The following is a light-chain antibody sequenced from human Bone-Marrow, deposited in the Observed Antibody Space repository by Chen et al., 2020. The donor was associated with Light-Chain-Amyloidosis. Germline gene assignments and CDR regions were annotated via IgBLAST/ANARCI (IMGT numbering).Light chain of an antibody. V-gene: IGLV3-25*03. Sequence: SYELTQPPSVSVSPGQTARITCSGDDLPTKYAYWYQQKPGQAPVLVIHRDTERPSGISERLSGSSSGTTATLTISGVPSEDEADYHCQAADSSATYEVLFGGGTKLTVL. CDR1: DLPTKY. CDR2: RDT. CDR3: QAADSSATYEVL. J-gene: IGLJ2*01.